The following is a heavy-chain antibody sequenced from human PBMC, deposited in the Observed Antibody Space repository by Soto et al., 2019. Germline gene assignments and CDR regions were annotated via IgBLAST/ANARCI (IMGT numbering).Heavy chain of an antibody. CDR3: ARDRRGRSGYCSGGSCYERGYYHYYYMDV. CDR2: IIPILGIA. Sequence: GASGKVSCKASGGTFSSYTISWVRQAPGQGLEWMGRIIPILGIANYAQKFQGRVTITADKSTSTAYMELSSLRSEDTAVYYCARDRRGRSGYCSGGSCYERGYYHYYYMDVWGKGTTVTVSS. V-gene: IGHV1-69*04. CDR1: GGTFSSYT. J-gene: IGHJ6*03. D-gene: IGHD2-15*01.